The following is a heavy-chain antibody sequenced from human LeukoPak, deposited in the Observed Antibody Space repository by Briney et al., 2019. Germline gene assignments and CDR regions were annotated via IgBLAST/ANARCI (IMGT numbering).Heavy chain of an antibody. Sequence: NFQGRVTMTEDTSSDTAYMELSSLRSEDTAVYYCATLGSYYYMDVWGKGTTVTVSS. J-gene: IGHJ6*03. V-gene: IGHV1-24*01. D-gene: IGHD1-26*01. CDR3: ATLGSYYYMDV.